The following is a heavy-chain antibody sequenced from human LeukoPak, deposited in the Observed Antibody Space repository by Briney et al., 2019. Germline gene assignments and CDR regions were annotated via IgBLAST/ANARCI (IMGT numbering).Heavy chain of an antibody. Sequence: ASVKVSCKTSGYPFTVYYMHWVRHAPGQGLEWMGWINPSSGDTNYAQNFQGRVTMTRDTSISTAYMELSRLTSDDTAVYYCARDGNEAVAGTGAVTYWGQGTLVTVSS. CDR1: GYPFTVYY. D-gene: IGHD6-19*01. CDR2: INPSSGDT. V-gene: IGHV1-2*02. J-gene: IGHJ4*02. CDR3: ARDGNEAVAGTGAVTY.